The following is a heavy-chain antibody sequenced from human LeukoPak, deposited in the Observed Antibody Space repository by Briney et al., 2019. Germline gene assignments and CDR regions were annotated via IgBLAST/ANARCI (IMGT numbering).Heavy chain of an antibody. CDR1: GYSFTSYW. V-gene: IGHV5-51*01. CDR2: IYPGDSDT. J-gene: IGHJ5*02. Sequence: GESLKISCKGSGYSFTSYWIGWVRHMPGKGLEWMGIIYPGDSDTRYSPSFQGQVTISADKSISTAYLQWSSLKASDTAMYYCARAFIAAAAGTSLPRFDPWGQGTLVTVSS. D-gene: IGHD6-13*01. CDR3: ARAFIAAAAGTSLPRFDP.